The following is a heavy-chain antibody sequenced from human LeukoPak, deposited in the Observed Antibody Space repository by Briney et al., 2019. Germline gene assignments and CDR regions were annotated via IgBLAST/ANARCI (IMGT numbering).Heavy chain of an antibody. CDR1: GGSISSGSYY. CDR3: ARDGGTLPTYGMDV. D-gene: IGHD1-14*01. V-gene: IGHV4-61*01. Sequence: SETLSLTCTVSGGSISSGSYYWSWIRQPPGKGLEWIGYIHHSGSTDYNPSLKSRVTISVDTSKNQVSLNLSSVTAADTAVYYCARDGGTLPTYGMDVWGQGTTVTVSS. J-gene: IGHJ6*02. CDR2: IHHSGST.